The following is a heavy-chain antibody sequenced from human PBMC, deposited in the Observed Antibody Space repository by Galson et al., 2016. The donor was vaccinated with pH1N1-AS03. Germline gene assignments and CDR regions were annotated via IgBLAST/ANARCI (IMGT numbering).Heavy chain of an antibody. CDR3: AFWSRAGVSG. CDR1: GDSISTSNW. CDR2: VSHAGRT. V-gene: IGHV4-4*02. J-gene: IGHJ4*02. Sequence: LSLTCAVSGDSISTSNWWSWVRQPPGKGLEWIGEVSHAGRTNYSPSLKSRVTISLDKSKNQFSLQLTSVTAADTAVYYCAFWSRAGVSGWGQGTLVTVSS. D-gene: IGHD3-3*01.